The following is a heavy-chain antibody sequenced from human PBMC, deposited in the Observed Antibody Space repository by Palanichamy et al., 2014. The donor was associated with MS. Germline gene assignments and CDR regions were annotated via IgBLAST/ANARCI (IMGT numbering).Heavy chain of an antibody. CDR3: ASRKLGFTYYYGSGSYYDDAFDI. D-gene: IGHD3-10*01. J-gene: IGHJ3*02. CDR1: GYSFTSYW. CDR2: IDPSDSYT. Sequence: EVQQVQSGAEVKKPGESLRISCKGSGYSFTSYWISWVRQMPGKGLEWMGRIDPSDSYTNYSPSFQGHVTISADKSISTAYLQWSSLKASDTAMYYCASRKLGFTYYYGSGSYYDDAFDIWGQGTMVTVSS. V-gene: IGHV5-10-1*03.